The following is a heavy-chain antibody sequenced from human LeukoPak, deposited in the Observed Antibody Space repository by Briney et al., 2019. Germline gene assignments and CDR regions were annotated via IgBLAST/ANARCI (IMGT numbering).Heavy chain of an antibody. CDR2: INPNIGTT. J-gene: IGHJ3*01. CDR1: GYTFTDHT. V-gene: IGHV1-2*02. Sequence: ASVKVSCKASGYTFTDHTIHWVRQAPGQGLEWMGWINPNIGTTTYAKRFQGRLTVTRDTSINTVFMELSSLNPDDTAVFYCARRYDSRGPVTFDFWGQGTLVT. D-gene: IGHD3-22*01. CDR3: ARRYDSRGPVTFDF.